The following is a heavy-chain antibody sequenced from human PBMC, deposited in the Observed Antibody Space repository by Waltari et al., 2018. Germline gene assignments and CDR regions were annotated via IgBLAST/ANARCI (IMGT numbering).Heavy chain of an antibody. V-gene: IGHV4-38-2*02. CDR1: GYSISSGYY. CDR2: IYHSGST. CDR3: ARAVAVAENWFDP. Sequence: QVQLQESGPGLVNPSETLSLTCTVSGYSISSGYYWGWIRQPPGKGLEWIGSIYHSGSTYYNPSLKSRVTISVDTSKNQFSLKLSSVTAADTAVYYCARAVAVAENWFDPWGQGTLVTVSS. J-gene: IGHJ5*02. D-gene: IGHD6-19*01.